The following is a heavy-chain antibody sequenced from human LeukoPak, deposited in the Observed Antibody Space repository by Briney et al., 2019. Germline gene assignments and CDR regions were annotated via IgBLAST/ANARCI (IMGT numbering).Heavy chain of an antibody. V-gene: IGHV3-30*02. D-gene: IGHD3-9*01. CDR2: IRYDGSNK. Sequence: GGSLRLSCAASGFTFSSYGMHWVRQAPGKGLEWVAFIRYDGSNKYYADSVKGRFTISRDNAKNSLYLQMNSLRAEDTAVYYCARVGRVLRYFDWSRVGYFDYWGQGTLVTVSS. CDR1: GFTFSSYG. J-gene: IGHJ4*02. CDR3: ARVGRVLRYFDWSRVGYFDY.